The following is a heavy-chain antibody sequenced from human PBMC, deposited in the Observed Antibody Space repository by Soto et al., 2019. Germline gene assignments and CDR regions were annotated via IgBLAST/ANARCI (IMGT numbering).Heavy chain of an antibody. CDR2: ISSSSAAM. J-gene: IGHJ3*01. D-gene: IGHD1-26*01. CDR3: ARVNWEQLMSFAFDL. CDR1: GFAFSDYY. V-gene: IGHV3-11*01. Sequence: GGSLRLSCAASGFAFSDYYMGWLRRAPGKGLEWVSYISSSSAAMYYAGSVKGRFTISRDNAKELLSLQMNGLRVDDTAVYYCARVNWEQLMSFAFDLWGQGTVVTVSS.